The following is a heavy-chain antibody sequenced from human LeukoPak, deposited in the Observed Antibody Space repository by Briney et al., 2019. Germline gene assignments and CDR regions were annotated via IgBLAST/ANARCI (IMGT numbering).Heavy chain of an antibody. CDR2: INHSRYT. J-gene: IGHJ4*02. CDR3: TRMAAGHDY. D-gene: IGHD5-24*01. Sequence: PSETLSLTCAVSGVSFDDYYWAWVRQTPGKGLEWIVEINHSRYTNDSPSLKSPVTLSIDPSRKQFSLNLRPLTVAGAGFFYLTRMAAGHDYWGQGTLVTVSS. CDR1: GVSFDDYY. V-gene: IGHV4-34*01.